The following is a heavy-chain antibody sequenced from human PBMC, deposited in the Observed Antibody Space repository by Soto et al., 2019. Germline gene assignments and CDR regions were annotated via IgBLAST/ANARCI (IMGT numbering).Heavy chain of an antibody. CDR2: IYNSGST. Sequence: NLALTCTFSGGSVSNGGYYWSLIRQPPGKGLEWSGYIYNSGSTDYNPSRESRVTISADTSNNQFSLKLSSVTAADTAVYYCARESRGGGGSGNYYDYWGQGALVTVSS. CDR1: GGSVSNGGYY. CDR3: ARESRGGGGSGNYYDY. V-gene: IGHV4-61*08. D-gene: IGHD3-10*01. J-gene: IGHJ4*02.